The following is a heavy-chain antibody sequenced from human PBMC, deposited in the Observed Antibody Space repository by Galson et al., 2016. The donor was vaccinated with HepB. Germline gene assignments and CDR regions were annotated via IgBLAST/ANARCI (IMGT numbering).Heavy chain of an antibody. J-gene: IGHJ2*01. CDR3: ARALRGDTISNWYFDL. CDR2: VTYDGSNA. CDR1: GYTFRHQA. Sequence: SLRLSCAAYGYTFRHQAMHWVRQATGKGLEWVAVVTYDGSNAYYVDSVKGRFTISRDNSKNTLYLQMDSLRFEDTAIYYCARALRGDTISNWYFDLWGRGTLVIVSS. V-gene: IGHV3-30-3*01. D-gene: IGHD3-10*01.